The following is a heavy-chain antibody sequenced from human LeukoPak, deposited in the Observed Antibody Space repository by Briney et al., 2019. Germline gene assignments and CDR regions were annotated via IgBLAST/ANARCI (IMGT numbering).Heavy chain of an antibody. CDR2: IYHSGST. CDR1: GGSISSSNW. CDR3: ARNNGYSSSWSLLDY. Sequence: SETLSLTCAVSGGSISSSNWWSWVRQPPGEGLEWIGEIYHSGSTNYNPSLKSRVTISVDKSKNQFSLKLSSVTAADTAVYYCARNNGYSSSWSLLDYWGQGTLVTVSS. D-gene: IGHD6-13*01. V-gene: IGHV4-4*02. J-gene: IGHJ4*02.